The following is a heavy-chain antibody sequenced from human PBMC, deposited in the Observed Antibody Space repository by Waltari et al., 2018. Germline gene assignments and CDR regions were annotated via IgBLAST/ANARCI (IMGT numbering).Heavy chain of an antibody. CDR3: AGCPDPGTLSLYGMDV. V-gene: IGHV1-3*01. J-gene: IGHJ6*02. D-gene: IGHD3-9*01. CDR1: GYTFTSYA. Sequence: QVQLVQSGAEVKKPGASVKVSCKASGYTFTSYAMHWVRQAPGQRLEWMGWINAGNGNTKYSQKFQDRVTITADESTSTAYMELRGLTSEDTAVYYCAGCPDPGTLSLYGMDVWGQGTTVTVSS. CDR2: INAGNGNT.